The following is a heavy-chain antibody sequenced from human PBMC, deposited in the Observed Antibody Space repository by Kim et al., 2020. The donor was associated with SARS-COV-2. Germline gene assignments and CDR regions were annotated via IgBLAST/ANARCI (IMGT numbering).Heavy chain of an antibody. CDR2: ISGSGGST. D-gene: IGHD3-22*01. J-gene: IGHJ4*02. Sequence: GGSLRLSCAASGFTFSSYAMSWVRQAPGKGLEWVSAISGSGGSTYYADSVKGRFTISRDNSKNTLYLQMNSLRAEDTAVYYCAKDPNQYYYDSSGYWDYWGQGTLVTVSS. CDR3: AKDPNQYYYDSSGYWDY. V-gene: IGHV3-23*01. CDR1: GFTFSSYA.